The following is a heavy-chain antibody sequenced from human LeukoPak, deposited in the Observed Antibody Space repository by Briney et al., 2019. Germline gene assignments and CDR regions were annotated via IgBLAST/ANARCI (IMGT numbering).Heavy chain of an antibody. V-gene: IGHV3-23*01. D-gene: IGHD6-19*01. Sequence: GGSLRLSCAASGFTFSSYEMNWVRQAPGKGLEWVSAISGSGTTTHYADSVQGRFTISRDNSNNTLYLQMNSLTAEDTALYYCAKGHIAVADKGGWFDPWGQGTLVTVSS. CDR1: GFTFSSYE. J-gene: IGHJ5*02. CDR2: ISGSGTTT. CDR3: AKGHIAVADKGGWFDP.